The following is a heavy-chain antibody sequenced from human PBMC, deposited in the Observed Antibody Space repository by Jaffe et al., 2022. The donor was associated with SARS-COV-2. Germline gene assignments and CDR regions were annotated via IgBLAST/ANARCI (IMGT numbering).Heavy chain of an antibody. Sequence: EVQLVESGGGLVKPGGSLRLSCAASGFTFSSYSMNWVRQAPGKGLEWVSSISSSSSYIYYADSVKGRFTISRDNAKNSLYLQMNSLRAEDTAVYYCARQGGDILTGWVYYYYMDVWGKGTTVTVSS. D-gene: IGHD3-9*01. CDR2: ISSSSSYI. CDR1: GFTFSSYS. V-gene: IGHV3-21*01. CDR3: ARQGGDILTGWVYYYYMDV. J-gene: IGHJ6*03.